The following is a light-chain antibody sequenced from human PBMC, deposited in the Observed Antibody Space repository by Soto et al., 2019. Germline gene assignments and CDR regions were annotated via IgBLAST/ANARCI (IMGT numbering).Light chain of an antibody. V-gene: IGKV1-39*01. CDR2: AAS. J-gene: IGKJ1*01. CDR3: QQSYSTPVT. Sequence: DIQMTQSPSSLSASVGDRVTITCRASQSISSYLNWYQQKPGKAPKLLIYAASSLRSGVTSRFSGSRSGTDFTLTISSLQPEDFATYYCQQSYSTPVTFGQGTKVEIK. CDR1: QSISSY.